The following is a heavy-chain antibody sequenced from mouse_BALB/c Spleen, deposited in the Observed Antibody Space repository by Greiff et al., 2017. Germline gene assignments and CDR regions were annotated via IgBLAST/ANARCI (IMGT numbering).Heavy chain of an antibody. CDR1: GFTFSSYT. Sequence: EVHLVESGGGLVKPGGSLKLSCAASGFTFSSYTMSWVRQTPEKRLEWVATISSGGSYTYYPDSVKGRFTISRDNAKNTLYLQMSSLKSEDTAMYYCTRDRGYDYAMDYWGQGTSVTVSS. CDR3: TRDRGYDYAMDY. V-gene: IGHV5-6-4*01. D-gene: IGHD2-2*01. CDR2: ISSGGSYT. J-gene: IGHJ4*01.